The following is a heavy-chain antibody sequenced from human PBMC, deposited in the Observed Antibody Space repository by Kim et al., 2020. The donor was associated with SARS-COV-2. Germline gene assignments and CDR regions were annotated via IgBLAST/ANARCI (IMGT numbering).Heavy chain of an antibody. CDR3: AKDITAPGLFLDY. D-gene: IGHD6-13*01. Sequence: YADSVKGRFTISRDNAKNSLYLQMNSLRDEDTAVYYCAKDITAPGLFLDYWGQGTLVTVSS. V-gene: IGHV3-11*01. J-gene: IGHJ4*02.